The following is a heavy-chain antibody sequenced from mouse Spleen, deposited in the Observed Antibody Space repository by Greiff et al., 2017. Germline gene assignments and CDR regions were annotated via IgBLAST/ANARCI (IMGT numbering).Heavy chain of an antibody. Sequence: VQLQQSGAELVRPGTSVKVSCKASGYAFTNYLIEWVKQRPGQGLEWIGVLNPGSGGTNYNEKFKGKATLTADKSSSTAYMQLSSLTSEDSAVYCCARLGFYGNGFAYWGQGTLVTVSA. V-gene: IGHV1-54*01. CDR3: ARLGFYGNGFAY. CDR2: LNPGSGGT. J-gene: IGHJ3*01. D-gene: IGHD2-1*01. CDR1: GYAFTNYL.